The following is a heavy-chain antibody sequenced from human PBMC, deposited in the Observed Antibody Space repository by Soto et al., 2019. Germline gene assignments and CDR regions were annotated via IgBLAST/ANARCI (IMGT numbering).Heavy chain of an antibody. J-gene: IGHJ4*02. Sequence: GGSLRLSCAASGFTFSNAWMNWVRQAPGKGLEWVGRIKSKTDGGTTDYAAPVKGRFTISREDSKNTLYLQMNSLKTEDTAVYYCTTGAIRTYYDYVWGSYQTYYFDYWGQGTLVTVSS. CDR1: GFTFSNAW. CDR2: IKSKTDGGTT. V-gene: IGHV3-15*07. D-gene: IGHD3-16*02. CDR3: TTGAIRTYYDYVWGSYQTYYFDY.